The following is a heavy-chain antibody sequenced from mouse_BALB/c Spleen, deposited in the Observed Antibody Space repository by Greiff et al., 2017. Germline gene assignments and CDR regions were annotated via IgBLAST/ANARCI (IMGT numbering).Heavy chain of an antibody. CDR1: GFTFSSYA. Sequence: EVQRVESGGGLVKPGGSLKLSCAASGFTFSSYAMSWVRQTPEKRLEWVASISSGGSTYYPDSVKGRFTISRDNARNILYLQMSSLRSEDTAMYYCAREGIITTVVGGAFDYWGQGTTLTVSS. V-gene: IGHV5-6-5*01. CDR3: AREGIITTVVGGAFDY. CDR2: ISSGGST. D-gene: IGHD1-1*01. J-gene: IGHJ2*01.